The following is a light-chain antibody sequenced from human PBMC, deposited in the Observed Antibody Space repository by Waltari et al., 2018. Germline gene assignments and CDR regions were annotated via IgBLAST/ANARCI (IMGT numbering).Light chain of an antibody. CDR3: QVWNSSSDHPV. V-gene: IGLV3-21*02. J-gene: IGLJ2*01. CDR1: NIGSRS. Sequence: SYVLTQPPSVSVAPGQTARITCGGNNIGSRSVHWSQQKPGQAPVLVVYDDSGRPSGIPGRFPGDNSGNTATLTISRVEAGDEADYYCQVWNSSSDHPVFGGGTKLTVL. CDR2: DDS.